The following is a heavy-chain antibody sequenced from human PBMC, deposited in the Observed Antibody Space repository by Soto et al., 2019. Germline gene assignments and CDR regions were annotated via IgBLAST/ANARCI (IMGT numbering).Heavy chain of an antibody. CDR1: GFTFSSYG. J-gene: IGHJ3*02. Sequence: PGGSLRLSCAASGFTFSSYGMHWVRQAPGKGLEWVAVIWYDGSNKYYADSVKGRFTISRDNSKNTLYLQMNSLRAEDTAVYYCASEMGMVRGVNADAFDIWGQGTMVTVSS. V-gene: IGHV3-33*01. CDR2: IWYDGSNK. CDR3: ASEMGMVRGVNADAFDI. D-gene: IGHD3-10*01.